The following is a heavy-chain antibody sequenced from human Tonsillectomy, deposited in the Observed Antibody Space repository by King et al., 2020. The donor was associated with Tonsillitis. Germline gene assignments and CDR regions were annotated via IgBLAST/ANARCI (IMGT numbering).Heavy chain of an antibody. CDR3: ARGGGGAAAGRRSADF. CDR1: GFTFSDYW. J-gene: IGHJ3*01. D-gene: IGHD6-13*01. V-gene: IGHV3-7*04. Sequence: VQLVESGGGLVQPGGSLRLSCAASGFTFSDYWMSWVRQAPGKGLEWVAHINQDGSEEYYVDSVKGRFTISRDNAKNSLYLQTNSLRVEDTAVYYCARGGGGAAAGRRSADFWGQGTMVTVSS. CDR2: INQDGSEE.